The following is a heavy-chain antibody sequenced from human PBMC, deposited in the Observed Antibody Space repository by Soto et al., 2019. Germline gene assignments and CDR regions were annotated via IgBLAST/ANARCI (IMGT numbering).Heavy chain of an antibody. Sequence: AVSSGSISSSNWWSWVRQPPGKGLEWIGEIYHSGSTNYNPSLKSRVTISVDKSKNQFSMKLSSVTAADTAVYYCARMVSGSSVFDYWGQGALVTVPS. J-gene: IGHJ4*02. CDR2: IYHSGST. CDR3: ARMVSGSSVFDY. CDR1: SGSISSSNW. V-gene: IGHV4-4*02. D-gene: IGHD3-10*01.